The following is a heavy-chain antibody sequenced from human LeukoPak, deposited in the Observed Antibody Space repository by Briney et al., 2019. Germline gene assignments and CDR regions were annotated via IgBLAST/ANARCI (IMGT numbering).Heavy chain of an antibody. V-gene: IGHV3-23*01. CDR3: AATRVCGGVLLRPNCLYFED. J-gene: IGHJ4*02. CDR1: GFTFRDFS. D-gene: IGHD3-10*01. Sequence: PGGSLRLSCVASGFTFRDFSMSWVRQAPGKGLEWVSVISSGSDHTYYADSVQGRFTVSRDNSKNTLYLQMNSLRAEDTAIYYCAATRVCGGVLLRPNCLYFEDWGQGTLVTVSS. CDR2: ISSGSDHT.